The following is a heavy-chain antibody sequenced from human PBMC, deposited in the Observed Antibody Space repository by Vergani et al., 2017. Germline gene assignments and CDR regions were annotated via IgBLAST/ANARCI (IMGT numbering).Heavy chain of an antibody. CDR1: GFTFSSYA. V-gene: IGHV3-23*01. Sequence: EVQLLESGGGLVQPGGSLRLSCAASGFTFSSYAMSWVRQAPGKGLEWVSAISGSGGSTYYADSVKGRFTISRDNSKNTLYLQMISLRAEDTAVYYCAEVVDYSNNLSFDYWGQGTLVTVSS. CDR3: AEVVDYSNNLSFDY. J-gene: IGHJ4*02. CDR2: ISGSGGST. D-gene: IGHD4-11*01.